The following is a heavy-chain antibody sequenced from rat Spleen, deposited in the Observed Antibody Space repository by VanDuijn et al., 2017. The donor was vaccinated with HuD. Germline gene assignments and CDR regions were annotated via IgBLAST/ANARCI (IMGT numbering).Heavy chain of an antibody. CDR2: INYDATST. CDR1: GFTFSNYG. CDR3: ARGGTYWFFDF. Sequence: EVQLEESGGGLVQPGRSLKLSCEASGFTFSNYGMAWVRQAPTKGLEWVATINYDATSTHYRDSVKGRFTISRDNAKSTLFLHMDSLRSEDTATYYCARGGTYWFFDFWGPGTMVTVSS. V-gene: IGHV5-29*01. J-gene: IGHJ1*01. D-gene: IGHD5-1*01.